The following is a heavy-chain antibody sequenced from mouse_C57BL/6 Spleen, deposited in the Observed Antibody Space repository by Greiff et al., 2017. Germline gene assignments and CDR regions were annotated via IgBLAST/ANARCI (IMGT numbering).Heavy chain of an antibody. CDR1: GFTFSSYA. V-gene: IGHV5-4*01. CDR2: ISDGGSYT. CDR3: ARDNYGSSYWFAY. D-gene: IGHD1-1*01. Sequence: EVQLQESGGGLVKPGGSLKLSCAASGFTFSSYAMSWVRQTPEKRLEWVATISDGGSYTYYPDNVKGRFTISRDNATNNLYLQMSHLKSEDTAMYYCARDNYGSSYWFAYWGQGTLVTVSA. J-gene: IGHJ3*01.